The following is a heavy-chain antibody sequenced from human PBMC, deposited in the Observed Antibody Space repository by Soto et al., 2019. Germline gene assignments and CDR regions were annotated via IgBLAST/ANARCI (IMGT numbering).Heavy chain of an antibody. Sequence: QVRLVQSGAEVTKPGASVKVSCRASGYTFTTYDINWVRQATGQGLEWMGWMSPNSGATGYAQKFQGRVTMTRDTSISTAYMELSNLRSEDTAIYYCARGVDAGVDVWGQGTKVTVSS. D-gene: IGHD1-1*01. CDR1: GYTFTTYD. J-gene: IGHJ6*01. CDR2: MSPNSGAT. CDR3: ARGVDAGVDV. V-gene: IGHV1-8*01.